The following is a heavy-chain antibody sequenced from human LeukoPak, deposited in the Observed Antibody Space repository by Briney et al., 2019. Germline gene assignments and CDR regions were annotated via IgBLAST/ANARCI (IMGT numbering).Heavy chain of an antibody. D-gene: IGHD4-11*01. CDR2: ISSNGGST. V-gene: IGHV3-64*01. Sequence: GGSLRLSCAASGFTFSSYAMHWVRQAPGKGLEYVSAISSNGGSTYYANSVKGRFTISRDNSKNTLYLQMGSLRAEDMAVYYCARATPSYSDYSFDYWGQGTLVTVSS. J-gene: IGHJ4*02. CDR1: GFTFSSYA. CDR3: ARATPSYSDYSFDY.